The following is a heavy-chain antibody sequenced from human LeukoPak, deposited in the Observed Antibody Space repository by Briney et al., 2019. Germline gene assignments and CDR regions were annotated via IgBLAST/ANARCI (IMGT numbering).Heavy chain of an antibody. J-gene: IGHJ4*02. Sequence: SVKVSCKASGGTSSSYAISWVRQAPGQGLEWMGGIIPIFGTANYAQKFQGRVTITTDESTSTAYMELSSPRSEDTAVYYCARVEARYYDSSGYYSYWGQGTLVTVSS. CDR3: ARVEARYYDSSGYYSY. V-gene: IGHV1-69*05. CDR1: GGTSSSYA. CDR2: IIPIFGTA. D-gene: IGHD3-22*01.